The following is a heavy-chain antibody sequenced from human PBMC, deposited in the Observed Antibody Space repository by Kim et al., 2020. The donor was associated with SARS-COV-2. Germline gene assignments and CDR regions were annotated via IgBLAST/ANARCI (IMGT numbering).Heavy chain of an antibody. V-gene: IGHV4-34*01. J-gene: IGHJ6*03. Sequence: LKSRVTISVDTSKNQFSLKLSSVTAADTAVYYCARSIAVAGLYYYYYMDVWGKGTTVTVSS. D-gene: IGHD6-19*01. CDR3: ARSIAVAGLYYYYYMDV.